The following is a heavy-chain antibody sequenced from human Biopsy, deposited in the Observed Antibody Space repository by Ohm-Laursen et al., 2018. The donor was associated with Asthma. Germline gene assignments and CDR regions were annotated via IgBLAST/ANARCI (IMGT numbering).Heavy chain of an antibody. CDR2: IKHDGTEK. J-gene: IGHJ1*01. Sequence: SLRLSCSASGFTFGDYWMSWVRQVPGKGLEWVANIKHDGTEKNHVDSLKGRFTISRDNAKNSLCLQMNSLRAEDTAVYYCARTFHFWSPHHAEHYQLWGQGTLVTVSS. V-gene: IGHV3-7*01. CDR1: GFTFGDYW. CDR3: ARTFHFWSPHHAEHYQL. D-gene: IGHD3-3*02.